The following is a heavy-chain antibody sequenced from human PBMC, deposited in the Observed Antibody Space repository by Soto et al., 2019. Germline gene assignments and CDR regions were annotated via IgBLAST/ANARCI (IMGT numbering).Heavy chain of an antibody. Sequence: QVQLVESGGGVVQPGRSLRLSCAASGFTFSSYAMHWVRQAPGKGLEWVAVISYDGSNKYYADSVKGRFTISRDNSKNTLYLQMNSLIAEDTAVYYCARERRRYYDSSGYPSHFQHWGQGTLVTVSS. V-gene: IGHV3-30-3*01. CDR3: ARERRRYYDSSGYPSHFQH. CDR1: GFTFSSYA. D-gene: IGHD3-22*01. J-gene: IGHJ1*01. CDR2: ISYDGSNK.